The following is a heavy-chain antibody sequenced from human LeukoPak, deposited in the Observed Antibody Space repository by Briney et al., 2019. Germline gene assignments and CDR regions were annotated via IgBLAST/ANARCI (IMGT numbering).Heavy chain of an antibody. V-gene: IGHV1-2*02. D-gene: IGHD3-10*01. CDR2: INPDSGGT. J-gene: IGHJ4*02. Sequence: ASVKVSCKASGYSFTGYYVHWVRQAPGQGLEWMGWINPDSGGTNFAQNFQGRVTMTRDTSISTTYMELSRLTSDDTAVYYCARDAIGRGIIDYWGQGSLVTVSS. CDR3: ARDAIGRGIIDY. CDR1: GYSFTGYY.